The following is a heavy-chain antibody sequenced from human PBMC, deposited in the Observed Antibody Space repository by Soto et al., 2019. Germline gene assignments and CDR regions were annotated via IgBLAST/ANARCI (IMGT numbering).Heavy chain of an antibody. CDR1: GFTFTNSA. Sequence: HMQLVQSGPEVKKPGTSVKVSCKASGFTFTNSAVQWVRQARGQRLEWIGWIVVGSGNTNYAQKFQARVTITRDMSTSTAYMEVSSLRSEDTAVYYCAAGRGGNGLQFDPWGQGTLVTVSS. D-gene: IGHD1-1*01. CDR2: IVVGSGNT. V-gene: IGHV1-58*01. J-gene: IGHJ5*02. CDR3: AAGRGGNGLQFDP.